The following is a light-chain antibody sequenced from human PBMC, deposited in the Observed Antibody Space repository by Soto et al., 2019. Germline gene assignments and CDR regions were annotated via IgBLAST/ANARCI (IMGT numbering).Light chain of an antibody. CDR3: QESYSTPWA. V-gene: IGKV1-39*01. CDR2: AAS. Sequence: DIQVTQSPSSLSASVGDRVTITCRASQSISSYLNWYQQKPGKAPKLLIYAASSLQSRVPSRFSGSGSETDFSLTSSSLQPEDFASYYCQESYSTPWAFGQGTKVEI. CDR1: QSISSY. J-gene: IGKJ1*01.